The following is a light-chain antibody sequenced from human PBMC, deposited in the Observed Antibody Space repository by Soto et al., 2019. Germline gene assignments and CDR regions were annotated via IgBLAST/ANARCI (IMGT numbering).Light chain of an antibody. CDR1: QSINRD. J-gene: IGKJ5*01. CDR2: GAS. V-gene: IGKV3D-15*01. Sequence: EIEMTHSPATLYESPGESATLSCRASQSINRDLAWYEQKPGQTPRRVIYGASTWGTGVPPRFTGSGSGTEFTLTISSLQSEDFAIYYCQQYNNWPPITFGQGTRLAIK. CDR3: QQYNNWPPIT.